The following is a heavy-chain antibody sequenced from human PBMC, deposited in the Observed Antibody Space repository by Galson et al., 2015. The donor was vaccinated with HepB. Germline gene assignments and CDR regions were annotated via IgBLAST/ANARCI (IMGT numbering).Heavy chain of an antibody. D-gene: IGHD4-23*01. CDR3: ARGDYGGNDLYLYPLDV. Sequence: SLTCTVSRSSISRYYWSWIRQSPGKGLEWIGYIYYSGNTKYNPSLKSRVTISVDTSKNYFSLKLDSVTAADTAVYYCARGDYGGNDLYLYPLDVWGQGTTVTVSS. CDR1: RSSISRYY. CDR2: IYYSGNT. J-gene: IGHJ6*02. V-gene: IGHV4-59*01.